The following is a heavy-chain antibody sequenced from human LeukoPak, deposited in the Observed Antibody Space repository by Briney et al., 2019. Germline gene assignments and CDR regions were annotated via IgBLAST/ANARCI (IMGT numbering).Heavy chain of an antibody. J-gene: IGHJ4*02. V-gene: IGHV3-7*01. CDR1: GFTFSNYW. CDR3: ARGRRRDYDFWSGSDWTSYFDY. D-gene: IGHD3-3*01. CDR2: INQDGSER. Sequence: PGGSLRLSCAASGFTFSNYWMSWVRQAPGKGLEWVANINQDGSERYYVDSVKGRFTISRDNAKNSLYLQMNSLRAEDTAVYFCARGRRRDYDFWSGSDWTSYFDYWGQGTLVTVSS.